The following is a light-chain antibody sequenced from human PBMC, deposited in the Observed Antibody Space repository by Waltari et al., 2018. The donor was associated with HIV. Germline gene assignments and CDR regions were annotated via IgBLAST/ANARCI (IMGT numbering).Light chain of an antibody. Sequence: QSALTQPPSVSAAPGQRVTISCSGNGSNIGQNSVSWYRHVPGTAPRLVIFDNNSRPSWIPDRFSASKSGTSATLAITGLQAGDEAAYFCASWDNSLTAGVFGAGTSLTVL. CDR3: ASWDNSLTAGV. CDR1: GSNIGQNS. J-gene: IGLJ2*01. CDR2: DNN. V-gene: IGLV1-51*01.